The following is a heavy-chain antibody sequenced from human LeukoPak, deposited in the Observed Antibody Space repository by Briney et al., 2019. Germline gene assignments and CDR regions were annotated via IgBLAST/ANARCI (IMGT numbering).Heavy chain of an antibody. CDR3: AKTKWGYFDY. Sequence: PGRSLRLSCAASGFTFYDYAMHWVRQAPGKGLEWVSGISWNSGSIGYADSVKGRFTISRDNAKNSLYLQMNSLRAEDTALYYCAKTKWGYFDYWGQGTLVTVSS. CDR1: GFTFYDYA. J-gene: IGHJ4*02. V-gene: IGHV3-9*01. D-gene: IGHD3-16*01. CDR2: ISWNSGSI.